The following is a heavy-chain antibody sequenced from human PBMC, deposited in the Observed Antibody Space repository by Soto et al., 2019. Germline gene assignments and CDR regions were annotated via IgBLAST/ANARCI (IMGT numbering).Heavy chain of an antibody. J-gene: IGHJ5*02. Sequence: QVQLQESGPGLVKPSQTLSLTCTVSGGSISSGDYYWSWIRQPPGKGLEWIGYIYYSGSTYYNPSLKSRVTISVDTSTTQFSLKLSSGTAADTAVYYCARERPDGSRLDPWGQGTLVTVSS. V-gene: IGHV4-30-4*01. D-gene: IGHD6-13*01. CDR2: IYYSGST. CDR1: GGSISSGDYY. CDR3: ARERPDGSRLDP.